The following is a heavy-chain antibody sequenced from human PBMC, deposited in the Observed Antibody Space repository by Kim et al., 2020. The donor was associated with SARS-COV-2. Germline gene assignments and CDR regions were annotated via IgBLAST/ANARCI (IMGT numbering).Heavy chain of an antibody. CDR1: GFTFDDYA. D-gene: IGHD3-10*01. J-gene: IGHJ4*02. V-gene: IGHV3-43*02. CDR2: ISGDGGST. Sequence: GGSLRLSCAASGFTFDDYAMHWVRQAPGKGLEWVSLISGDGGSTYYADSVKGRFTISRDNSKNSLYLQMNSLRTEDTALYYCAKDLVRIWFGANFDYWGQGTLVTVSS. CDR3: AKDLVRIWFGANFDY.